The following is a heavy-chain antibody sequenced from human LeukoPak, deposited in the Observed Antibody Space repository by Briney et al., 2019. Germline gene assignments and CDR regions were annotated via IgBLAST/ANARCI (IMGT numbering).Heavy chain of an antibody. D-gene: IGHD3-10*01. CDR1: GDSISRRSSY. CDR3: TRGLQERDIIRGFDF. CDR2: VYSTGTP. V-gene: IGHV4-61*02. Sequence: SQTLSLTCSVSGDSISRRSSYWTWVRQPAGRGLEWIGRVYSTGTPNYNPSLKSRLAMSVDTSKNQFSLTLNSVTAADTAVYFCTRGLQERDIIRGFDFWGPGILVTVSS. J-gene: IGHJ4*01.